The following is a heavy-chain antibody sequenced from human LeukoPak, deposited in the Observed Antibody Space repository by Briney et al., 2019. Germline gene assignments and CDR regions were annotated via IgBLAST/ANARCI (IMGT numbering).Heavy chain of an antibody. Sequence: GGSPRLSCAASGFTFSSYSMHWVRQAPGKGLEWVSSISSSSSYIYYADSVKGRFTISRDNAKNSLYLQMNSLRAEDTAVYYCARDGTYYYDSSGYYFDYWGQGTLVTVSS. CDR1: GFTFSSYS. V-gene: IGHV3-21*01. CDR2: ISSSSSYI. J-gene: IGHJ4*02. CDR3: ARDGTYYYDSSGYYFDY. D-gene: IGHD3-22*01.